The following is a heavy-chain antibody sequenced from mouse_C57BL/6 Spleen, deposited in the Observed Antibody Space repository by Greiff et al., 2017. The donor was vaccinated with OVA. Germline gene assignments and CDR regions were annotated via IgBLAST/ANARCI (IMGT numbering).Heavy chain of an antibody. CDR1: GYSITSGYY. D-gene: IGHD1-1*01. J-gene: IGHJ1*03. V-gene: IGHV3-6*01. CDR2: ISYDGSN. CDR3: ARDYGSRDWYFDV. Sequence: EVQLQQSGPGLVKPSQSLSLTCSVTGYSITSGYYWNWIRQFPGNKLEWMGYISYDGSNNYNPSLKNRISITRDTSKNQFFLKLNSVTTEDTATYYCARDYGSRDWYFDVWGTGTTVTVSS.